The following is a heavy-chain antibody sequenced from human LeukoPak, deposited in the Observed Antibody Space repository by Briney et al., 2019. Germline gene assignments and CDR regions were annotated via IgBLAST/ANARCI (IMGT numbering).Heavy chain of an antibody. V-gene: IGHV4-39*01. J-gene: IGHJ4*02. CDR2: IYYSGST. CDR3: ATREGDRAAAGDY. CDR1: GGSISSSSYY. Sequence: SETLSLTCTVSGGSISSSSYYWGWIRQPPGKGLEWIGSIYYSGSTYYNPSLKSRVTISVDTSKNQFSLKLNSVTAADTAVYYRATREGDRAAAGDYWGQGTLVTVSS. D-gene: IGHD6-13*01.